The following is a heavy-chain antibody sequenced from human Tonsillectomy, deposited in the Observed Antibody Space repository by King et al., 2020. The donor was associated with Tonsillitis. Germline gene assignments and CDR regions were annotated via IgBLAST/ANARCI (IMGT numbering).Heavy chain of an antibody. V-gene: IGHV3-7*01. D-gene: IGHD2/OR15-2a*01. J-gene: IGHJ4*02. CDR1: GFTFSSYW. CDR3: VRDRAEYHYFDY. CDR2: IKQDGSEK. Sequence: VQLVESGGGLVQPGGSLRLSCAASGFTFSSYWMSWVRQAPGKGLEWVANIKQDGSEKYYVDSVKGRFTISRDNAKNSLYLQMNSRRAEDTAVYYCVRDRAEYHYFDYWGQGTLVTVSS.